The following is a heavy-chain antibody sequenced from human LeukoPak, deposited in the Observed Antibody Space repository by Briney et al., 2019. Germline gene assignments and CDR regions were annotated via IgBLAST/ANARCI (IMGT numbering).Heavy chain of an antibody. CDR3: ARMRYDSSGYYFSSLDY. CDR2: INHSGST. Sequence: SETLSLTCAVYGGSFSGYYWSWVRQPPGKGLEWVGEINHSGSTNYNPSFKSRVTILVDTSKNQFSLKLSSVTATDTAVYSCARMRYDSSGYYFSSLDYWGQGTLVTVS. D-gene: IGHD3-22*01. V-gene: IGHV4-34*01. J-gene: IGHJ4*02. CDR1: GGSFSGYY.